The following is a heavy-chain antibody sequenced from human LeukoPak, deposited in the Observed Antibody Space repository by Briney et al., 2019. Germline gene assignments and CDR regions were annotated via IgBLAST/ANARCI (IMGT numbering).Heavy chain of an antibody. Sequence: GGSLRLSCAASGFTFSTYGMHWVRQAPGKGLEWVAVIWYDGSIKYYADSVKGRFTISRDNSKNTLYLQMNSLRAEDTAAYYCARDGVLTTVVLNWYFDLWGRGTLVTVSS. D-gene: IGHD4-23*01. V-gene: IGHV3-33*01. CDR1: GFTFSTYG. CDR3: ARDGVLTTVVLNWYFDL. J-gene: IGHJ2*01. CDR2: IWYDGSIK.